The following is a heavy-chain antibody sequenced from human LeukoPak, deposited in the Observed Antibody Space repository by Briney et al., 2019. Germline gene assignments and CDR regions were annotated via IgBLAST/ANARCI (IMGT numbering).Heavy chain of an antibody. CDR1: GFTFTTYG. Sequence: GGSLRLSCAASGFTFTTYGFNWVRQAPGKGLEWVSSISFSGSYIYYADSVKGRFSISRDNSKNTLYLQVNGLRTEDTAVYYCAKDRLLNCRGDCYIFDYWGQGTVVTVSS. J-gene: IGHJ4*02. D-gene: IGHD2-21*02. V-gene: IGHV3-21*04. CDR3: AKDRLLNCRGDCYIFDY. CDR2: ISFSGSYI.